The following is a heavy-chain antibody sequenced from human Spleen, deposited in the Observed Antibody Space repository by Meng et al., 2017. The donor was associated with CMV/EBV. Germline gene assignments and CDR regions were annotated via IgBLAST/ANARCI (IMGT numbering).Heavy chain of an antibody. Sequence: VRGYYWSWIRQPPGKGLEWIGKRHHSGGYNYNPSLKSRLTISVETSKNQFSLKLSSVTAADTAVYYCAKGLAEYCSSTSCQYNWFDPWGQGTLVTVSS. CDR3: AKGLAEYCSSTSCQYNWFDP. CDR1: VRGYY. J-gene: IGHJ5*02. D-gene: IGHD2-2*01. CDR2: RHHSGGY. V-gene: IGHV4-34*01.